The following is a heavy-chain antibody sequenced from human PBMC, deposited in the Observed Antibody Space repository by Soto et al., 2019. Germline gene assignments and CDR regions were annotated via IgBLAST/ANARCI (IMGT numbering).Heavy chain of an antibody. CDR2: ISATGST. V-gene: IGHV3-23*01. CDR1: GFTFSNYA. Sequence: GGSLRLSCEASGFTFSNYAMSWVRQAPGKGLEWVSTISATGSTLYADSEKGRFTISRDNSKNSVYQKMNSLRAEDTAVYYCARDYYYYGMDVWGQGTTVTVSS. CDR3: ARDYYYYGMDV. J-gene: IGHJ6*02.